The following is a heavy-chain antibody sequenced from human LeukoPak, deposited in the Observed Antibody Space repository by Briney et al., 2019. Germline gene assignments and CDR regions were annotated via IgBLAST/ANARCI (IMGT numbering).Heavy chain of an antibody. CDR3: ARTDSYGYYFDY. J-gene: IGHJ4*02. Sequence: PSETLSLTCAVSAYSISSPNWWGWIRPPPGKGLEYIGYIYYTGSIYYSPSLKSRVTMSVDTSKNHFSLKLSSVTAVDTAVYYCARTDSYGYYFDYWGQGTLVTVSS. D-gene: IGHD5-18*01. CDR2: IYYTGSI. CDR1: AYSISSPNW. V-gene: IGHV4-28*05.